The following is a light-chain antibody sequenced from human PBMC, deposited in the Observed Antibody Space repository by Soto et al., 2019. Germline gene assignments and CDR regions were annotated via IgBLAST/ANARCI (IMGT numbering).Light chain of an antibody. CDR2: GNS. V-gene: IGLV1-40*01. J-gene: IGLJ2*01. Sequence: QSVLTQPPSVSGAPGQRVTISCTGSSSNIGAVYDVHWYQQLPGRAPKLLIYGNSNRPSGVPDRFSGSKSGSSASLAITGLKAEDEAHYHCQSYDNSLGGVVFGGGTKVTVL. CDR1: SSNIGAVYD. CDR3: QSYDNSLGGVV.